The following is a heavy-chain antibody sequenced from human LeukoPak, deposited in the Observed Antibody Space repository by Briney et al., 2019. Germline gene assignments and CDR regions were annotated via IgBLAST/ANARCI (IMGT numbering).Heavy chain of an antibody. D-gene: IGHD1-26*01. V-gene: IGHV1-8*02. Sequence: GASVKVSCKASGGTFSSYAINWVRQATGQGLEWMGWMNPNSGNTGYAQKFQGRVTMTRNTSISTAYMELSSLRSEDTAVYYCARGVGATQHFDYWGQGTLVTVSS. CDR1: GGTFSSYA. J-gene: IGHJ4*02. CDR3: ARGVGATQHFDY. CDR2: MNPNSGNT.